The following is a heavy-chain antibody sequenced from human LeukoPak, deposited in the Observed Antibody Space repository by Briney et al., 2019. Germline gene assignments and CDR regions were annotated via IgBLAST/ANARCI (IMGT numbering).Heavy chain of an antibody. J-gene: IGHJ4*02. D-gene: IGHD5-12*01. CDR1: GFTFSSYA. Sequence: GGSLRLSCAASGFTFSSYAMSWVRQAPGKGLEWVSAISGSGGSTYYADSVKGRFTISRDSSKNTLYLQMNSLRAEDSAVYYCAKDGLSRGYSGYDWLVYWGQGTLVTVSS. V-gene: IGHV3-23*01. CDR2: ISGSGGST. CDR3: AKDGLSRGYSGYDWLVY.